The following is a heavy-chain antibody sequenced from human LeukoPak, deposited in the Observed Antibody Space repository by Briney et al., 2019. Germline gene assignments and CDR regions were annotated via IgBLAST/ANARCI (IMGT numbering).Heavy chain of an antibody. J-gene: IGHJ4*02. D-gene: IGHD2-15*01. CDR1: GFTFSSYS. CDR3: ARYGYCSGGSCYPVSYFDY. CDR2: ISSSSSYI. Sequence: PGGSLRLSCAASGFTFSSYSMNWVRQAPGKGLEWVSSISSSSSYIYYADSVKGRFTISRDNAKNSLYLQMNSLRAEDTVVYYCARYGYCSGGSCYPVSYFDYWGQGTLVTVSS. V-gene: IGHV3-21*01.